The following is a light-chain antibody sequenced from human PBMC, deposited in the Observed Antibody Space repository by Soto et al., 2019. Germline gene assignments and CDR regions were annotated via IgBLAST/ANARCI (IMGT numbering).Light chain of an antibody. CDR2: DVS. Sequence: QSALTQPRSVSGSPGQSVTISCTGTSSEVGGYNYVSWYQQHPGKAPKLIIYDVSKRHSGVTDRFSGSSSRNTASLTISGRQAEDEADYYCCSCAGRYSYVFGTGTKVTVL. CDR3: CSCAGRYSYV. V-gene: IGLV2-11*01. CDR1: SSEVGGYNY. J-gene: IGLJ1*01.